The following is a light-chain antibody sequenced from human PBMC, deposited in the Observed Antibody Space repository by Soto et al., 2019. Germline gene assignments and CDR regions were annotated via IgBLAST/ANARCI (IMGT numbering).Light chain of an antibody. J-gene: IGKJ4*01. CDR1: QSIRSY. CDR2: AAS. V-gene: IGKV1-39*01. CDR3: QQNYSTPQST. Sequence: DIQMTQSPSSLSASVGDRVTITCRASQSIRSYLNWYQQKPGKAPKLLIYAASSLQSGVPSRFSGGASGTDFTLNINSLQPEDFATYYCQQNYSTPQSTFGGGTKVEIK.